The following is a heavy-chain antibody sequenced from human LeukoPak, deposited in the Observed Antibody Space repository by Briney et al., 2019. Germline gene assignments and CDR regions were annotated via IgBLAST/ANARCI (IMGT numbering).Heavy chain of an antibody. D-gene: IGHD2-21*02. CDR2: VSSSGTS. J-gene: IGHJ5*02. CDR1: GDSLNTYY. V-gene: IGHV4-59*01. Sequence: SETLSLTCTVSGDSLNTYYWTWIRQTPGKELEWIGFVSSSGTSNYNPSLKSRVSISIDTSKNQFSLALTSVTPADTAVYYCARVVRGVVTSNWFDPWGQGTLVSVSS. CDR3: ARVVRGVVTSNWFDP.